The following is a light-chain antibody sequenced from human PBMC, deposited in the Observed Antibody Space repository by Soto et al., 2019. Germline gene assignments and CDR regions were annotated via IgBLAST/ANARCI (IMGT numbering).Light chain of an antibody. CDR1: SGHSSYA. Sequence: QSVLTQSPSASASLGASVKLTCTLSSGHSSYAIAWHQQQPEKGPRYLMKLDSDGSHTKGDAIPDRFSGSSSGAERYLTISSLQSEDEADYYCQTWGTGIHVVFGGGTKLPVL. V-gene: IGLV4-69*01. CDR2: LDSDGSH. CDR3: QTWGTGIHVV. J-gene: IGLJ2*01.